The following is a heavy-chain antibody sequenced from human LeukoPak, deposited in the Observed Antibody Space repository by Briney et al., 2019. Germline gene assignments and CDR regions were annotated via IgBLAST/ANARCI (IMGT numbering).Heavy chain of an antibody. CDR2: INWSGGST. J-gene: IGHJ4*02. V-gene: IGHV3-20*04. CDR1: GFTFDDYG. CDR3: ARASHYSDSSDYPDY. D-gene: IGHD3-22*01. Sequence: GGSLRLSCAASGFTFDDYGMSWVRQAPGKGLEWVSGINWSGGSTGYADSVKGRFTISRDNAKNSLYLQMNSLRAEDTALYYCARASHYSDSSDYPDYWGQGALVTVSS.